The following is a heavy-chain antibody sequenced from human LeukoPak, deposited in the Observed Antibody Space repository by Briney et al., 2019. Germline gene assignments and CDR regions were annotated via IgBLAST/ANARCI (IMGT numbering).Heavy chain of an antibody. Sequence: ASVKVSCKASGYTFTGYYMHWVRQAPGQGLEWMGWINPNSGDTNYAQKFQGRVTMTRDTSISTAYMELSRLRSDDTAVYYCARRGSDSSGYYWVIDYWGQGTLVTVSS. D-gene: IGHD3-22*01. CDR2: INPNSGDT. V-gene: IGHV1-2*02. J-gene: IGHJ4*02. CDR3: ARRGSDSSGYYWVIDY. CDR1: GYTFTGYY.